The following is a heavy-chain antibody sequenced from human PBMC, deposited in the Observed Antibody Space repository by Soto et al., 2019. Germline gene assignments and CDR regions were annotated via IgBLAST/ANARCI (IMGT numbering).Heavy chain of an antibody. CDR3: VRGLAAAGTHYFGY. V-gene: IGHV4-61*08. CDR1: GGSVSSGGYY. J-gene: IGHJ4*02. D-gene: IGHD6-13*01. CDR2: THYSGST. Sequence: PSETLSLTCTVSGGSVSSGGYYWSWIRQPPGQGLEWIGYTHYSGSTNSNPSLKSRVTISEDTSKNQFSLILSSVTAADTAVYYCVRGLAAAGTHYFGYWGQGTLVTVSS.